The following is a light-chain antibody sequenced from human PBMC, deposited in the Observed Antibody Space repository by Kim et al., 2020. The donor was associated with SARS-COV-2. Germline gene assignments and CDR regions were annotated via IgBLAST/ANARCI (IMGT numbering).Light chain of an antibody. CDR3: SSYTSSSTLE. CDR1: SSDVGGYNC. V-gene: IGLV2-14*03. J-gene: IGLJ2*01. CDR2: DVS. Sequence: QSITFSCTGTSSDVGGYNCVAWYQQHPGKAPKLMIYDVSIRPSGVSNRFSGSKSGNTASLTISGLQAEDEADYYCSSYTSSSTLEFGGGTQLTVL.